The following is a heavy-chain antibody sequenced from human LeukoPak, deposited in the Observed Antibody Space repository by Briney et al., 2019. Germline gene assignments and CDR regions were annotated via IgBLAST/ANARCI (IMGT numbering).Heavy chain of an antibody. D-gene: IGHD1-26*01. CDR1: GASLTTYY. V-gene: IGHV4-4*07. CDR2: IHSSGSA. Sequence: KPSETLSLTRTVSGASLTTYYWSWIRQPPGKGLEYLCQIHSSGSANYNPSLKSRVAMSLDASKNQFSLTVSSVTAADTAIYYCARDILDVGATHYFDYWGQGSLLTVSS. J-gene: IGHJ4*02. CDR3: ARDILDVGATHYFDY.